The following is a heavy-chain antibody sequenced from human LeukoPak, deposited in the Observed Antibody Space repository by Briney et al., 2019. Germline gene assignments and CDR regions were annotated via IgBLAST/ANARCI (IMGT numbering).Heavy chain of an antibody. CDR2: MYPSGSS. CDR1: GGSISSYY. Sequence: SETLYLTCSVSGGSISSYYWTWIRQPPGKGLEWVGYMYPSGSSNYHPSLKSRVTISIDTSKNQFSLILGSVTASDTAIYYCARRAGSYLGYWYFDVWGRGTLVTVSS. D-gene: IGHD1-26*01. J-gene: IGHJ2*01. V-gene: IGHV4-4*09. CDR3: ARRAGSYLGYWYFDV.